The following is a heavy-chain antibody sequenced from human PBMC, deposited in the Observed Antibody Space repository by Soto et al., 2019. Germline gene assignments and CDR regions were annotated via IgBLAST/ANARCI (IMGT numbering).Heavy chain of an antibody. CDR1: GYTFTSYG. D-gene: IGHD2-2*01. V-gene: IGHV1-18*01. CDR3: AREYCSSTSCYCDY. CDR2: ISAYNGNT. J-gene: IGHJ4*02. Sequence: GASVKVSCKASGYTFTSYGISWVRQAPGQGLEWMGWISAYNGNTNYAQKLQGRVTMTTDTSTSTAYMELRSLRSDDTAVYYCAREYCSSTSCYCDYWGQGTLVTVSS.